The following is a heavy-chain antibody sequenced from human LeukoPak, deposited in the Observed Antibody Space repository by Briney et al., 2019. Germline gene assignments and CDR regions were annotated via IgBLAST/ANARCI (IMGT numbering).Heavy chain of an antibody. CDR1: GGSFSGYY. V-gene: IGHV4-34*01. Sequence: TSETLSLTCAVYGGSFSGYYWSWIRQRLGMGLDGIGEINHSGSTNYNPSLKSRVTISVDTSKNQFSLKLSSVTAADTAVYYCARGARVSYSSSWDNFDYWGQGTLVTVSS. CDR3: ARGARVSYSSSWDNFDY. CDR2: INHSGST. D-gene: IGHD6-13*01. J-gene: IGHJ4*02.